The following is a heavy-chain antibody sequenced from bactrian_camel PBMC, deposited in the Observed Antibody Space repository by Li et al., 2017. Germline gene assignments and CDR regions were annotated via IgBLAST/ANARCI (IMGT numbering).Heavy chain of an antibody. CDR1: GYIYSSGC. CDR2: ISAGGGSP. Sequence: HVQLVESGGGSVQTGGSLRLSCVASGYIYSSGCVGWFRQAPGKQHEGVAGISAGGGSPQYADSVKGRFTISQDSAKKTVYLHMNRLEPEDTAMYYCAAARTVYAGDVLGKNQYEYWGQGTQVTVS. D-gene: IGHD1*01. V-gene: IGHV3S1*01. CDR3: AAARTVYAGDVLGKNQYEY. J-gene: IGHJ4*01.